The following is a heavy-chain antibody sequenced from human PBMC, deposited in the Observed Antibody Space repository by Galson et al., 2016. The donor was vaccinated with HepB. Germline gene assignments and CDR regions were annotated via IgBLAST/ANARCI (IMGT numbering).Heavy chain of an antibody. CDR3: ASSDYDYVWGTYRGLLNY. CDR1: GFTFNNYA. D-gene: IGHD3-16*02. V-gene: IGHV3-23*01. Sequence: SLRLSCAASGFTFNNYAMSWVRQAPGKGLEWVSGLSGSGRTTYYADSVKGRFTISRDNFKNTLYLQMNSLRAEDTAIYYCASSDYDYVWGTYRGLLNYWGQGTLVTVSS. J-gene: IGHJ4*02. CDR2: LSGSGRTT.